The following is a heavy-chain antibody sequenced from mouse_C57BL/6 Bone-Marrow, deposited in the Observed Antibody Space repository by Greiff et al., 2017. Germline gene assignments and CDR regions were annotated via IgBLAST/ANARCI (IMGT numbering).Heavy chain of an antibody. CDR1: GFTFTDYY. J-gene: IGHJ3*01. CDR2: IRNKANGYTT. Sequence: EVKLVESGGGLVQPGGSLSLSCAASGFTFTDYYMSWVRQPPGKALEWLGFIRNKANGYTTEYSASVKGRFTISRDNSQSILYLQMNALRAEDSATDYCARSPYYYGSMWFAYWGQGTLVTVSA. V-gene: IGHV7-3*01. CDR3: ARSPYYYGSMWFAY. D-gene: IGHD1-1*01.